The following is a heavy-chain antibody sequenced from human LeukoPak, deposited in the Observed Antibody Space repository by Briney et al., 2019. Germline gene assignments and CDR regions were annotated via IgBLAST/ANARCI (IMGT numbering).Heavy chain of an antibody. CDR2: IYYRGST. D-gene: IGHD2-2*01. CDR1: GGSISSSSYY. V-gene: IGHV4-39*01. CDR3: ARRSPAYCSSTSCSREADY. J-gene: IGHJ4*02. Sequence: SETLSLTCTVSGGSISSSSYYGGWIRQPPGKGLEWIGSIYYRGSTYYNPSLKSRATISVDTSKNQFSLKLSSVTAADTPVYYCARRSPAYCSSTSCSREADYWGQGTLVTVSS.